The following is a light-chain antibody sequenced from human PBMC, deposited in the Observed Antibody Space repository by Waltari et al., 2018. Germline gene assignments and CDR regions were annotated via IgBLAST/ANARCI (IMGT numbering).Light chain of an antibody. V-gene: IGLV1-44*01. J-gene: IGLJ3*02. CDR1: ASNIANNP. CDR2: RSD. CDR3: AAWDDSLNGRWV. Sequence: QSVLTQPPSVSGTPGQRVTISCSGSASNIANNPVNCYHQFPGKAPTLLIYRSDQRPSGAPDRFSGSKSGTSASLAISGLQSEDEADYYCAAWDDSLNGRWVFGGGTKVTVL.